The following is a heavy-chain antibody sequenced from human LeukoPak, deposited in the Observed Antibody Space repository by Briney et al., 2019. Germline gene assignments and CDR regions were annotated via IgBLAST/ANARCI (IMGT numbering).Heavy chain of an antibody. CDR3: ARYGYGYDYYYYYGMDV. J-gene: IGHJ6*02. V-gene: IGHV1-18*01. CDR1: GYTFTSYG. CDR2: ISAYNGNT. D-gene: IGHD5-18*01. Sequence: ASVKVSCKASGYTFTSYGISWVRQAPGQGLEWMGWISAYNGNTNYAQKLQGRVTMTTDTSTSTAYMELRSLRSDDTAVYYCARYGYGYDYYYYYGMDVWGQGTTVTVSS.